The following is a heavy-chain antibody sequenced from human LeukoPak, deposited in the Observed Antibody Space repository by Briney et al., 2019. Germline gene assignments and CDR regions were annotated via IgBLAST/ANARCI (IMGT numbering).Heavy chain of an antibody. D-gene: IGHD6-19*01. CDR3: AKDLRGIAVAGEFDY. CDR2: ISVSGGST. V-gene: IGHV3-23*01. J-gene: IGHJ4*02. CDR1: GFTFSSYA. Sequence: GGSLRLSCAASGFTFSSYAMSWVRQAPGKGLEWVSAISVSGGSTYYADSVKGRFTISRDNSENTLYLQMNSLRAEDTAVYYCAKDLRGIAVAGEFDYWGQGTLVTVSS.